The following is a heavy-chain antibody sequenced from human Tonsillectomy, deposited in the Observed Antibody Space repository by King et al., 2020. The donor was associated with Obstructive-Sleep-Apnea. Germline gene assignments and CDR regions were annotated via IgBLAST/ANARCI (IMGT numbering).Heavy chain of an antibody. CDR3: ARDSGWAFDI. CDR1: GFIFSRYS. D-gene: IGHD3-10*01. Sequence: VQLVESGGGLVQPGGSLRLSCAASGFIFSRYSMNWVRQAPGKGLEWVSYVGVIGSDINHADSVSGRFTFSRDNAKNSLYLQMDSLRVEYTAVYYCARDSGWAFDIWGKGTMVTVS. CDR2: VGVIGSDI. J-gene: IGHJ3*02. V-gene: IGHV3-48*04.